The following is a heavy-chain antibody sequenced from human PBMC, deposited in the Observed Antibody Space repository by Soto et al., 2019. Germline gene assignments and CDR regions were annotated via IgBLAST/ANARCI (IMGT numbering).Heavy chain of an antibody. CDR2: IYWDDDK. D-gene: IGHD5-12*01. CDR1: GFSLTSGVG. Sequence: QITLKESGPTLVRPPQTLTLTCTFSGFSLTSGVGVGWIRQPPGKALEWLALIYWDDDKRYSPSLKNRLTITKDTSKNQVVLTMTNVGPVDTATYFCAHIDPEIVTVGGHGGCDYCGQGTLVTVSS. V-gene: IGHV2-5*02. J-gene: IGHJ4*02. CDR3: AHIDPEIVTVGGHGGCDY.